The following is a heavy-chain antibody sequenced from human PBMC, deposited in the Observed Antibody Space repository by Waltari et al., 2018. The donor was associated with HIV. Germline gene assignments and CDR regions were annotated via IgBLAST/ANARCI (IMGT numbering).Heavy chain of an antibody. CDR2: ITGSVNTI. Sequence: QVHLVESGGGLVKPGGSLRLSCAASGFTFSDYYMTWIRQAPGKGLEWVSYITGSVNTIDYGDSVKGRCTISRDNAKNSLFLQMNSLRAEDTAVYYCARDRPRGAALFYYGMDVWGQGTTVTVSS. CDR1: GFTFSDYY. V-gene: IGHV3-11*01. D-gene: IGHD6-13*01. J-gene: IGHJ6*02. CDR3: ARDRPRGAALFYYGMDV.